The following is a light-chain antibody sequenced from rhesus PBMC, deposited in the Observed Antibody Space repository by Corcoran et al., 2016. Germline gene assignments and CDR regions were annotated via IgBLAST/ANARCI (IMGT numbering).Light chain of an antibody. V-gene: IGKV1-28*01. Sequence: DIQMTQSPSSLSASVGDTVTSTCRASQGIRSDLNWFQTKPGKAPTLLIYAASRLESGVPSRFSGRGSGTAFTLTLSSLQPEDFAAYYSLQHNSYPRTFGQGTKVEIK. J-gene: IGKJ1*01. CDR2: AAS. CDR1: QGIRSD. CDR3: LQHNSYPRT.